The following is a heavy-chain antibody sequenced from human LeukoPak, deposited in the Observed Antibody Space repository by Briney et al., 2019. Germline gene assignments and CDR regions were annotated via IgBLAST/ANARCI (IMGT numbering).Heavy chain of an antibody. J-gene: IGHJ4*02. V-gene: IGHV3-23*01. Sequence: GGSLRLSCAASGFTFSSYAMSWVRQAPGKGLEWVSAISGSGGSTYYADSVKGWFTISRDNSKNTLYLQMNSLRAEDTAVYYCAKVRRVSSYYFDYWGQGTLVTVSS. CDR2: ISGSGGST. D-gene: IGHD3-10*01. CDR1: GFTFSSYA. CDR3: AKVRRVSSYYFDY.